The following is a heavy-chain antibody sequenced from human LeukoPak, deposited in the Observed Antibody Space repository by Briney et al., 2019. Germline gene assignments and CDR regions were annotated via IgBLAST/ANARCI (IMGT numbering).Heavy chain of an antibody. CDR2: IYHSGST. CDR3: AREGDFWSGSFDY. D-gene: IGHD3-3*01. V-gene: IGHV4-30-2*01. CDR1: GGSISSGGYY. J-gene: IGHJ4*02. Sequence: SQTLSLTCTVSGGSISSGGYYWSWIRQPPGKGLEWTGYIYHSGSTYYNPSLKSRVTISVDRSKNQFSLKLSSVTAADTAVYYCAREGDFWSGSFDYWGQGTLVTVSS.